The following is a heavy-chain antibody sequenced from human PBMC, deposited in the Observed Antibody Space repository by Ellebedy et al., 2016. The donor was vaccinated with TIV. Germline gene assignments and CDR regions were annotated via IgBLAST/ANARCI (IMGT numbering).Heavy chain of an antibody. CDR1: GFTFNSDS. J-gene: IGHJ3*02. D-gene: IGHD6-13*01. CDR3: AREGGAAGTVAFDI. CDR2: ISFHGNDK. Sequence: LSLTCAASGFTFNSDSMHWVRQAPGKGLEWVAGISFHGNDKHYADSVKGRFTISRDNSENMLYLQMNSLRAEDTAVYYCAREGGAAGTVAFDIWGQGTMVTVSS. V-gene: IGHV3-30*01.